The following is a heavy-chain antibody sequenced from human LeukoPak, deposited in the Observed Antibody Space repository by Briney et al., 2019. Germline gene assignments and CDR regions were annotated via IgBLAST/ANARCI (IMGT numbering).Heavy chain of an antibody. Sequence: GDSLRLSCAASGFTFTSYSINWVRQAPGQGLGWISYISGSGITIYYADSVEGRFTISRDSAKNSVYLQMNSLRAEDTAMYYCARGLGRSDGNYYFDYWGQGTLVTVSS. CDR3: ARGLGRSDGNYYFDY. V-gene: IGHV3-48*04. CDR2: ISGSGITI. J-gene: IGHJ4*02. CDR1: GFTFTSYS. D-gene: IGHD5-24*01.